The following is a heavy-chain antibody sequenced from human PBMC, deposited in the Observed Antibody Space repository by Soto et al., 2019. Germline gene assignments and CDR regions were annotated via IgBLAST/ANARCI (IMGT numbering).Heavy chain of an antibody. Sequence: ASVKVSCKASGYTFTSYGISWVRQAPGQGLEWMGWISAYNGNTNYAQKLQGRVTMTTDTSTSTAYMELRSLRSDDTAVYYCARDRGGILEWLLYDYYYGMDVWGQGTTVTVSS. V-gene: IGHV1-18*04. CDR2: ISAYNGNT. D-gene: IGHD3-3*01. J-gene: IGHJ6*02. CDR1: GYTFTSYG. CDR3: ARDRGGILEWLLYDYYYGMDV.